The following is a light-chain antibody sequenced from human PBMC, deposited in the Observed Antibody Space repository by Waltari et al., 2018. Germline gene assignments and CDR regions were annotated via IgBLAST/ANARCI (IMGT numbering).Light chain of an antibody. V-gene: IGLV1-40*01. CDR2: ENN. J-gene: IGLJ6*01. CDR3: SAWDSSLSTHV. Sequence: QSVLTQPPSASGAPGQRVTIPCTGSSSNLGAGYYVSWYQQFPGTAPKVLIYENNKRPSGVSDRFSGSKSGTSASLTITGLQSEDEADYYCSAWDSSLSTHVFGSGTKLTVL. CDR1: SSNLGAGYY.